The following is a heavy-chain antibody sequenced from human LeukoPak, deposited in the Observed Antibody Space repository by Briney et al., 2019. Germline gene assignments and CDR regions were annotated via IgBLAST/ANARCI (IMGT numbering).Heavy chain of an antibody. CDR3: ARARAVADFDY. D-gene: IGHD6-19*01. J-gene: IGHJ4*02. V-gene: IGHV4-30-4*01. CDR2: IYYSGST. CDR1: GGSISSSDYY. Sequence: SETLSLTCTVSGGSISSSDYYWSWIRQPPGKGLEWIGYIYYSGSTYYNPSLKSRVTISVDTSKNQFSLKLSSVTAADTAVYYCARARAVADFDYWGQGTLVTVSS.